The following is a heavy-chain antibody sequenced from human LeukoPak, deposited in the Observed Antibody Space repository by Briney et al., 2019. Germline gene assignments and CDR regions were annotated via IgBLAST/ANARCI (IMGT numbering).Heavy chain of an antibody. J-gene: IGHJ4*02. CDR3: ARGATVDY. D-gene: IGHD1-26*01. V-gene: IGHV4-30-4*01. CDR2: IYYSGST. Sequence: SRTLSLTCTVSGGSLSSGDYYWSWIRQPPGKGLEWIGYIYYSGSTYYNPSLKSRVTISVDRSKNQFSLKLSSVTAADTAVYYCARGATVDYWGQGTLVTVSS. CDR1: GGSLSSGDYY.